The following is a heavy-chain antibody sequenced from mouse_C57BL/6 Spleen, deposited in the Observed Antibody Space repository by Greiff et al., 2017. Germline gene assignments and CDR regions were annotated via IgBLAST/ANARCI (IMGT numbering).Heavy chain of an antibody. Sequence: QVQLQQSGAELVRPGASVTLSCKASGYTFTDYEMHWVKQTPVHGLEWIGAIDPEPGGTAYNQKFKGKAILTADKSSSTAYMALRSLTSEDSAVYYCTRKGLYYGSSYGYFDVWGTGTTVTVAS. CDR3: TRKGLYYGSSYGYFDV. CDR2: IDPEPGGT. V-gene: IGHV1-15*01. CDR1: GYTFTDYE. D-gene: IGHD1-1*01. J-gene: IGHJ1*03.